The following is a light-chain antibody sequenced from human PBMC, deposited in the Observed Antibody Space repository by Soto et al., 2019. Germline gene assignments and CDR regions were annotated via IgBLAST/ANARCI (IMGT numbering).Light chain of an antibody. CDR1: SSDVGGYNY. J-gene: IGLJ1*01. V-gene: IGLV2-14*01. CDR2: EVS. CDR3: SSYTSSSXQV. Sequence: QSALTQPASVSGSPGQSITISCTGTSSDVGGYNYVSWYQQHPGKAPKLMIYEVSNRPSGVSNRFSGSKSGNTASLTISGLQAEDEADYYCSSYTSSSXQVXXXGTKVTVL.